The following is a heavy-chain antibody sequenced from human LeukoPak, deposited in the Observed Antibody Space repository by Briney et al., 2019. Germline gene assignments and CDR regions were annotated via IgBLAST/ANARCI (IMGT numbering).Heavy chain of an antibody. CDR3: ARRSDYGDY. D-gene: IGHD4-17*01. J-gene: IGHJ4*02. V-gene: IGHV5-51*01. Sequence: GESLKISCEGSGXSFTSYWSGWVRQLPGKGLEWMGIIFPGDSDTRYNPSFQGQVTISADKSTSTAYLQWSSLKASDTAMYYCARRSDYGDYCGQGILVTVSS. CDR2: IFPGDSDT. CDR1: GXSFTSYW.